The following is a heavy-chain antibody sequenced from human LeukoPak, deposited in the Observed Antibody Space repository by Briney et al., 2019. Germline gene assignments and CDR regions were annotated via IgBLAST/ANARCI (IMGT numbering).Heavy chain of an antibody. CDR1: GFTFSDDY. CDR3: TRVRHGDYLDP. Sequence: PGGSLRLSCAASGFTFSDDYMDWVRQAPGKGLQWVACISSNPHNYNTDFAACVKGRFTISRDDSKNSLFLQTNSLKTEDTAVYDCTRVRHGDYLDPWGLGTLVTVSS. D-gene: IGHD4-17*01. CDR2: ISSNPHNYNT. V-gene: IGHV3-72*01. J-gene: IGHJ5*02.